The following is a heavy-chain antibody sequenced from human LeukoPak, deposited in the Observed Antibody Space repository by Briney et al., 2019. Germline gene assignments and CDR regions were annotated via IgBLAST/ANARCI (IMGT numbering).Heavy chain of an antibody. CDR3: ARDQGHYGDYEGYFDY. CDR1: GGSISSYY. Sequence: SETLSLTCTVSGGSISSYYWSWIRQPAGKGLEWIGRIYTSGSTNYNPSLKSRVTMSVDTSKNQFSLKLSSVTAADMAVYYCARDQGHYGDYEGYFDYWGQGTLVTVSS. CDR2: IYTSGST. D-gene: IGHD4-17*01. V-gene: IGHV4-4*07. J-gene: IGHJ4*02.